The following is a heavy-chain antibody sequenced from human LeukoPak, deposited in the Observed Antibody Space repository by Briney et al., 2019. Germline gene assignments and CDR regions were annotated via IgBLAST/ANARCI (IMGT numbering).Heavy chain of an antibody. J-gene: IGHJ4*02. CDR1: GGSVSSSSYY. V-gene: IGHV4-39*07. CDR2: IYYSGST. D-gene: IGHD2/OR15-2a*01. Sequence: SETLSLTCTVSGGSVSSSSYYWGWIRQPPGKGLEWIGSIYYSGSTYYNPSLKSRVAISVDTSKNQFSLNLSSVTAADTAVYYCARNMVGETTFDYWGQGTLVTVSS. CDR3: ARNMVGETTFDY.